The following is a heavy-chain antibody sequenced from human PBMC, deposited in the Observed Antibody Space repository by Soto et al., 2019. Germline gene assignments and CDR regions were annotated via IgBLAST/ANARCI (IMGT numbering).Heavy chain of an antibody. J-gene: IGHJ2*01. V-gene: IGHV3-23*01. D-gene: IGHD2-15*01. CDR3: ARDPGGGYCSGGSCPKYWYFDL. Sequence: GRSLRLSCAASGFTFSSYAISWVLQAPGKGLEWVSAISGDGGSTNYADSVKGRFTISRDNAKNTLYLQMNSLRAEDTAVYYCARDPGGGYCSGGSCPKYWYFDLWGRGTLVTVSS. CDR2: ISGDGGST. CDR1: GFTFSSYA.